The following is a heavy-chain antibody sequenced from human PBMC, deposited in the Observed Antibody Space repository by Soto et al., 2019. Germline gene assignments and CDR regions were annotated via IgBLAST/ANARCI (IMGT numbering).Heavy chain of an antibody. CDR2: IYYSGSS. V-gene: IGHV4-39*01. CDR3: ARHDWNGVDY. D-gene: IGHD1-1*01. CDR1: GGSISRNRYY. Sequence: QMQLQESGPGLVKPSETLSLTCTVSGGSISRNRYYWGWIRQPPGKGLEWIGSIYYSGSSYYNPSLMSRVTTSVDTSKTRLALKVRSVTAADTAVYYCARHDWNGVDYWGQGTLVTVSS. J-gene: IGHJ4*02.